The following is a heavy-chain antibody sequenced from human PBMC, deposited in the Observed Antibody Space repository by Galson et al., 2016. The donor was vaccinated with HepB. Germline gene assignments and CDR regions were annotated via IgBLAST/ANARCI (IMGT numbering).Heavy chain of an antibody. CDR2: INASGGKT. J-gene: IGHJ4*02. Sequence: SVKVSCKASGYSFTSYYMYWVRQAPGQRLEWMGIINASGGKTSYPQKFQGRVTMTTDMSTSTAYMDLSSLRSEDTAVYYCVRGYHGDFIGGGHYWGQGTLVTVSS. D-gene: IGHD4-17*01. CDR3: VRGYHGDFIGGGHY. CDR1: GYSFTSYY. V-gene: IGHV1-46*01.